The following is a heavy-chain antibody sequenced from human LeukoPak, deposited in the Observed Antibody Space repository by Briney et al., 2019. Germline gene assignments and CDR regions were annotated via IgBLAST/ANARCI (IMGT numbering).Heavy chain of an antibody. CDR1: GFTFGDYA. V-gene: IGHV3-49*03. CDR2: IRSKVHDGTI. J-gene: IGHJ4*02. Sequence: PGRSLRLSCSASGFTFGDYALSWFRQAPGKGLEWVGFIRSKVHDGTIEYAVSARGRFTISRDDSKSFGYLQMNSLRTEDTAVYYCSRGVEFSGSSWCEDYWGQGTLVTVSS. CDR3: SRGVEFSGSSWCEDY. D-gene: IGHD6-13*01.